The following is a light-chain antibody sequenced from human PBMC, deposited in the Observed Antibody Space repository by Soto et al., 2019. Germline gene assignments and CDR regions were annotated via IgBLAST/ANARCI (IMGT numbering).Light chain of an antibody. Sequence: DNTVNKSLSTLSASKKDRVTITCRASQSISSWLAWYQQKPGEAPKLLIYDASSLESGVPSRFSGSGSGTEFTLTISCLQPDDSATYCSQQYDLLLWRFCHGTMV. CDR2: DAS. CDR1: QSISSW. V-gene: IGKV1-5*01. J-gene: IGKJ1*01. CDR3: QQYDLLLWR.